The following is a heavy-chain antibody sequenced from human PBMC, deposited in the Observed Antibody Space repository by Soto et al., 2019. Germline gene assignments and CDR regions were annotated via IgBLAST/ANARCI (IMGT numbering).Heavy chain of an antibody. CDR1: GGSFSGYY. CDR2: INHSGST. D-gene: IGHD1-26*01. Sequence: SLTCAVYGGSFSGYYWSWIRQPPGKGLEWIGEINHSGSTNYNPSLKSRVTISVDTSKNQFSLKLSSVTAADTAVYYCARGMGIVGATPDYWGQGTLVTVSS. CDR3: ARGMGIVGATPDY. V-gene: IGHV4-34*01. J-gene: IGHJ4*02.